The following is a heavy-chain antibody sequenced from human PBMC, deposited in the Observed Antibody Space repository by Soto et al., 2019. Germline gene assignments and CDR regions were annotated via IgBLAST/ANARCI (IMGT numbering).Heavy chain of an antibody. Sequence: PGGSLRLSCAASGFTFSNAWMNWVRQAPGKGLEWVGRIKSKTAGGTTDYAAPVKGRFTISGDDSKNTLYLQMNSLKTEDTAVYYCTTDLTIFGPDRVRSSTEYYYYGMDVWGQGTTVTVSS. V-gene: IGHV3-15*07. D-gene: IGHD3-3*01. CDR3: TTDLTIFGPDRVRSSTEYYYYGMDV. J-gene: IGHJ6*02. CDR1: GFTFSNAW. CDR2: IKSKTAGGTT.